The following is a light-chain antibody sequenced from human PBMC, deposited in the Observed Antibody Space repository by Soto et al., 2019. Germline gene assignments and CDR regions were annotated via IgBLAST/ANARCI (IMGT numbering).Light chain of an antibody. J-gene: IGKJ3*01. Sequence: DIQMTQSPSSLSASVGDRVTITCRASQSISSYLNWYQQKPGKAPKLLIYAASSLQSGVPSRFSGSGSGTDFTLTISSLQPEDFATYYCQQSYSTLLFTFCPGNKVDIK. CDR1: QSISSY. CDR2: AAS. V-gene: IGKV1-39*01. CDR3: QQSYSTLLFT.